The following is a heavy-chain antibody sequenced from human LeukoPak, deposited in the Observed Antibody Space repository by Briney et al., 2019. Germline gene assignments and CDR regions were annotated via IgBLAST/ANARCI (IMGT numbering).Heavy chain of an antibody. V-gene: IGHV3-48*03. CDR2: IRSDSKII. D-gene: IGHD3-10*01. CDR3: AALWFGEGVY. J-gene: IGHJ4*02. Sequence: GGSLRLSCAASGFTFSNYEVNWVRQAPGKGLEWIAYIRSDSKIIDYADSVKGRFTVSRDNAKNSLYLQMNSLRAEDTAVYYCAALWFGEGVYWGQGTLVTVSS. CDR1: GFTFSNYE.